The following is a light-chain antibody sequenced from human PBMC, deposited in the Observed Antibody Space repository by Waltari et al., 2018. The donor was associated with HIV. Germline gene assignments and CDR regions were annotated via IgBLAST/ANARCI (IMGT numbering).Light chain of an antibody. CDR2: DVT. V-gene: IGLV2-14*03. J-gene: IGLJ1*01. Sequence: QSALTQPASVSGSPGQSITISCTGTSSDVGGSNSVAWYQQHPGKAPRLIIYDVTNRPSGVSNRFSGSKSGNTASLTISGLQADDEADYYCKSKTSSTTPCVFGTGTKVTVL. CDR1: SSDVGGSNS. CDR3: KSKTSSTTPCV.